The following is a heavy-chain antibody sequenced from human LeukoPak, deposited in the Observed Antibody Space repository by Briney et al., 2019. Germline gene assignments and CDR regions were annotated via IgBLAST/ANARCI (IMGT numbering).Heavy chain of an antibody. J-gene: IGHJ4*02. D-gene: IGHD4-17*01. CDR2: ISSSSSYI. Sequence: GALRLSFAALWFPLKNYNMNRVRPAPRKGAGWVSSISSSSSYIYYADSVKGRFTISRDNAKNSLYLQMNSLRAEDTAVYYCARDGDYGDYVFIYWGQGTLVTVSS. CDR3: ARDGDYGDYVFIY. V-gene: IGHV3-21*01. CDR1: WFPLKNYN.